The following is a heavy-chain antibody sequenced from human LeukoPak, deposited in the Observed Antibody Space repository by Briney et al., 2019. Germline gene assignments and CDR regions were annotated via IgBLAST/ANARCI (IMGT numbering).Heavy chain of an antibody. CDR2: IYTSGST. J-gene: IGHJ6*02. V-gene: IGHV4-4*07. D-gene: IGHD2-2*01. CDR3: ARVWVVPAAYYYYYYGMDV. Sequence: NTSETLSLTCTVSGGSISSYYWRWIRQPAGKGLEWIGRIYTSGSTNYNPSLKSRVTMSVDTSTHQFSLKLSSVTAADTAVYYCARVWVVPAAYYYYYYGMDVWGQGTTVTVSS. CDR1: GGSISSYY.